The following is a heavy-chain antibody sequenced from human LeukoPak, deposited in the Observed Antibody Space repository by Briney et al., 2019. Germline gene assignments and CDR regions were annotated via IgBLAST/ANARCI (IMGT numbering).Heavy chain of an antibody. CDR1: GGSISPYY. V-gene: IGHV4-59*01. D-gene: IGHD2-15*01. Sequence: SETLSLTCTVSGGSISPYYWNWIRQPPGKGLEWIGYFYYSGSTKYNPSLKSRVTLSVDTSKNQLSLKVTSVTAADTAVYYCARVYCSGGSCYTAEYFQHWGQGTLVTVSS. CDR2: FYYSGST. CDR3: ARVYCSGGSCYTAEYFQH. J-gene: IGHJ1*01.